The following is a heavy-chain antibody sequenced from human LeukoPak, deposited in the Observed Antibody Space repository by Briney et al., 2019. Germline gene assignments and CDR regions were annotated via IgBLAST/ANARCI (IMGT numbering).Heavy chain of an antibody. CDR2: ISGDKGNI. J-gene: IGHJ5*02. D-gene: IGHD2-2*01. CDR1: GGTFSSYA. V-gene: IGHV1-18*01. Sequence: GASVKVSCKASGGTFSSYAISWVRQAPGLGLEWMGWISGDKGNINYAQKFQGRITMTIDTSTSTAYLELRRLRSDDTAVYYCAREAVVPAAMGFDPWGQGTLVTVSS. CDR3: AREAVVPAAMGFDP.